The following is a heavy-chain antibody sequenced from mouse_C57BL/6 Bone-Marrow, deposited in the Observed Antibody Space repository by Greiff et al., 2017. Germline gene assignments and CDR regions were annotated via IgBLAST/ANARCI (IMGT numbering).Heavy chain of an antibody. CDR1: GFTFSDAW. CDR2: IRNKANNHAT. Sequence: EVHLVESGGGLVQPGGSMKLSCAASGFTFSDAWMDWVRQSPEKGLEWVAEIRNKANNHATYYAESVKGRFTISRDDSKSSVYLQMNSLRAEDTGIYYCTVDYYGSSYWFAYWGQGTLVTVSA. J-gene: IGHJ3*01. V-gene: IGHV6-6*01. CDR3: TVDYYGSSYWFAY. D-gene: IGHD1-1*01.